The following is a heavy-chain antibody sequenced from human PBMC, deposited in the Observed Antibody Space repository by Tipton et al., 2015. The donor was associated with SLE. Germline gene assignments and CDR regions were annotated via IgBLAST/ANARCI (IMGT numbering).Heavy chain of an antibody. D-gene: IGHD3-22*01. V-gene: IGHV4-38-2*02. CDR2: IYHSGSP. Sequence: TLSLTCAVSGYPISSGYYWGWIRQPPGKGLEWIGSIYHSGSPYYNPSLKSRVTISVDTSQNQFSLKLNSVTAADTAVYYCTRDPYYYDSSGSPYSYWGQGTLVTVSS. J-gene: IGHJ4*02. CDR1: GYPISSGYY. CDR3: TRDPYYYDSSGSPYSY.